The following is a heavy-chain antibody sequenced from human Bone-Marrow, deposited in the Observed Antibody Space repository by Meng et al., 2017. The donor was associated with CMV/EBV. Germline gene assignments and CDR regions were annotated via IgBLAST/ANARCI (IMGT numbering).Heavy chain of an antibody. CDR1: GGSFSGYY. J-gene: IGHJ6*01. Sequence: SETLSLTCAVYGGSFSGYYWSWIRQPPGKGLEWIGEINHSGSTNYNPSLKSRVTISVDTSKNQFSLKLSSVTAADTAVYYCARGKLVNYYYYYGMDVWGQGHTVTGSS. CDR2: INHSGST. CDR3: ARGKLVNYYYYYGMDV. V-gene: IGHV4-34*01. D-gene: IGHD2-2*01.